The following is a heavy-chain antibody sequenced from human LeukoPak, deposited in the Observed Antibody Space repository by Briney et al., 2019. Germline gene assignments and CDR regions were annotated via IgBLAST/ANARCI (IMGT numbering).Heavy chain of an antibody. CDR2: INPNSGGT. J-gene: IGHJ4*02. V-gene: IGHV1-2*02. CDR3: ARGGELPDYYFDY. Sequence: ASVKVSCKASGGTFSSYAISWVRQAPGQGLEWMGWINPNSGGTNYAQKFQGRVTMTRDTSISTAYMELSRLRSDDTAVYYCARGGELPDYYFDYWGQGTLVTVSS. CDR1: GGTFSSYA. D-gene: IGHD1-26*01.